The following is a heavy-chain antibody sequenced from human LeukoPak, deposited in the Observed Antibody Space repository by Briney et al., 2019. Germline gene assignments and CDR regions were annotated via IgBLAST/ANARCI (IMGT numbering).Heavy chain of an antibody. CDR1: GGSFSGYY. D-gene: IGHD1-26*01. Sequence: ASETLSLTCAVYGGSFSGYYWSWIRQPPGKGLEWIGEINHSGSTNYNPSLKSRVTISVDTSKNQFSLKLSSVTAADTAVYYCARGPGYSGSYSFDYWGQGTLVTVSS. V-gene: IGHV4-34*01. J-gene: IGHJ4*02. CDR2: INHSGST. CDR3: ARGPGYSGSYSFDY.